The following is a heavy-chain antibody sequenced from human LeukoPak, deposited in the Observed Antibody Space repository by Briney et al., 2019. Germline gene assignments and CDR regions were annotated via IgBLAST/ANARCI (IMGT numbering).Heavy chain of an antibody. CDR2: IYTGGST. Sequence: NTSETLSLTCTVSGGSISRGDYYWSWIRQPAGKGLEWIGRIYTGGSTSYTPSLKSRVTISVDTSKKQFSLKLSSVTAADTAVYYCAAMVRGDNFDYWGQGTLVTVSS. CDR1: GGSISRGDYY. V-gene: IGHV4-61*02. J-gene: IGHJ4*02. CDR3: AAMVRGDNFDY. D-gene: IGHD3-10*01.